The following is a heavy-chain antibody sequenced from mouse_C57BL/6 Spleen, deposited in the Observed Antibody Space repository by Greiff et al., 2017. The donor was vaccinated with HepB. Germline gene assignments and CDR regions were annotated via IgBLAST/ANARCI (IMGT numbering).Heavy chain of an antibody. CDR2: ISSGGSYT. D-gene: IGHD2-4*01. CDR3: ARQAMITTGYYFDY. J-gene: IGHJ2*01. V-gene: IGHV5-6*02. Sequence: EVKLEESGGDLVKPGGSLKLSCAASGFTFSSYGMSWVRQTPDKRLEWVATISSGGSYTYYPDSVKGRFTISRDNAKNTLYLQMSSLKSEDTAMYYCARQAMITTGYYFDYWGQGTTLTVSS. CDR1: GFTFSSYG.